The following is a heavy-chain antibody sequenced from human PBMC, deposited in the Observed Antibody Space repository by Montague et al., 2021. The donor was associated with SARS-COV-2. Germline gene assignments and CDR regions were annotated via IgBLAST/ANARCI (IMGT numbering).Heavy chain of an antibody. CDR1: GFSVSDNY. J-gene: IGHJ6*02. CDR2: IYRGGKT. CDR3: VRDEGYSYSSRGLDV. Sequence: SLRLSCAVSGFSVSDNYMNWVRQAPGKGLEWVSIIYRGGKTYYADSVKGRFTISRDDSDNAVYLQTTRLTAVDSAVYYCVRDEGYSYSSRGLDVWGQGTTVSVSS. D-gene: IGHD5-18*01. V-gene: IGHV3-66*01.